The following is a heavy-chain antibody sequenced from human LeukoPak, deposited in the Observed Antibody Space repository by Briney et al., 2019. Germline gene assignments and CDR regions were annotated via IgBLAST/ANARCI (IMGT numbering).Heavy chain of an antibody. CDR3: ATLVGYCSGGSCYYWFDP. J-gene: IGHJ5*02. D-gene: IGHD2-15*01. Sequence: QPSETLSLTCTVSGGSISSGDYYWSWIRQPPGKGLEWIGYIYYSGSTNYNPSLKSRVTISGDTSKNQFSLKLSSVTAADTAVYYCATLVGYCSGGSCYYWFDPWGQGTLVTVSS. CDR2: IYYSGST. V-gene: IGHV4-61*08. CDR1: GGSISSGDYY.